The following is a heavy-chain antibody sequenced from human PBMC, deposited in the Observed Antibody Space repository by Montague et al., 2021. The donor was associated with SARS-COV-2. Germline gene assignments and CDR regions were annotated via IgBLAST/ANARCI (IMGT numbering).Heavy chain of an antibody. CDR3: AGGAEYYYYGMDV. V-gene: IGHV3-21*01. J-gene: IGHJ6*02. CDR2: ITNNNNYI. Sequence: SLRLSCAASGFTFSTYNMNWVRQAPGTGLEWVSSITNNNNYIYYGDSVRGRFTISGDNAKNSLYLQMNNPRAEDTGVSYCAGGAEYYYYGMDVWGLGTKVTVSS. CDR1: GFTFSTYN.